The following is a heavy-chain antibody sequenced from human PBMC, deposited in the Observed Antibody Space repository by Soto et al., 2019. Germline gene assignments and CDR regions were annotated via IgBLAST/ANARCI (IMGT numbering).Heavy chain of an antibody. Sequence: PSETLSLTCTVSGGSISSGGYYWSWIPQHPGKGLEWIGYIYYSGSTYYNPSLKSRVTISVDTSKNQFSLKLSSVTAADTAVYYCARAGITMVRGVSGGMDVWGQGTTVTVSS. CDR1: GGSISSGGYY. CDR3: ARAGITMVRGVSGGMDV. J-gene: IGHJ6*02. V-gene: IGHV4-31*03. CDR2: IYYSGST. D-gene: IGHD3-10*01.